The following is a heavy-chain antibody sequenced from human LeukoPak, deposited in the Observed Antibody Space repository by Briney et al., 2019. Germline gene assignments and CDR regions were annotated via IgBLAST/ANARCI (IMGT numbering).Heavy chain of an antibody. V-gene: IGHV3-23*01. D-gene: IGHD3-3*01. CDR1: GFTFSSYA. CDR2: ISGSGGST. CDR3: AKDTDSYYDFWSGYSTYFDY. J-gene: IGHJ4*02. Sequence: GGSLRLSCAASGFTFSSYAMSWVRQAPGKGLEWVSAISGSGGSTYYADSVKGRFTISRDNSKNTLYLQMNSLRAEDTAVYYCAKDTDSYYDFWSGYSTYFDYWGQGTLVTVSS.